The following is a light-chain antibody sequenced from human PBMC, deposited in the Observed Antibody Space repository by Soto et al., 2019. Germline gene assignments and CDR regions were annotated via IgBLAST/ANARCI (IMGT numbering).Light chain of an antibody. V-gene: IGKV1-5*03. Sequence: DIQITQSPSTLSGSGGDRVTITCLSSQTISSLLAWYQQKPGKAPKLLIYKASTLKSGVPSRFSGSGSGTEFTLTISSLQPDDFATYYCQHYNSYSEAFGQGTKVDIK. CDR1: QTISSL. J-gene: IGKJ1*01. CDR3: QHYNSYSEA. CDR2: KAS.